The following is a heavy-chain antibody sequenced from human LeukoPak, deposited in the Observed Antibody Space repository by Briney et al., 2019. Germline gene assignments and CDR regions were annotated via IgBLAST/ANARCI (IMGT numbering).Heavy chain of an antibody. D-gene: IGHD6-19*01. CDR1: GLTFSSYG. CDR3: ARGGKIPLAGTRSPQYFQH. Sequence: GGSLRLSCAASGLTFSSYGMHWVRQAPGKRLEWVTYIRYDGTNKYYADAVKGRFTISRDNSKNTLYLQMNSLRPEETAVYYCARGGKIPLAGTRSPQYFQHWGQGTLVTVSS. CDR2: IRYDGTNK. J-gene: IGHJ1*01. V-gene: IGHV3-30*02.